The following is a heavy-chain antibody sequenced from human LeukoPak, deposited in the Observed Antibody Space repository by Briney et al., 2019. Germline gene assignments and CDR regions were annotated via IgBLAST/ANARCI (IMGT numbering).Heavy chain of an antibody. CDR1: GYTFTSYG. V-gene: IGHV1-18*01. CDR2: ISAYNGNT. Sequence: ASVKVSCKASGYTFTSYGISWVRQAPGQGLEWMGWISAYNGNTNYAQKLQGRVTMTTDTSTSTAYMELRSLRSDDTAVYYCARDRCSSTSCYTIPYYYYYMDVWGKGTTVTISS. CDR3: ARDRCSSTSCYTIPYYYYYMDV. D-gene: IGHD2-2*02. J-gene: IGHJ6*03.